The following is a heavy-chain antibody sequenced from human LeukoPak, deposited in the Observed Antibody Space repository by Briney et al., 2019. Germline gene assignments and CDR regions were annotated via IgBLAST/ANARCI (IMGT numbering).Heavy chain of an antibody. V-gene: IGHV3-33*01. CDR3: ARGYSSSSVAFDI. CDR2: IWYDGSNK. CDR1: GFTFSSYG. Sequence: GGSLRLSCAASGFTFSSYGMHWVRQAPGKGLEWVAVIWYDGSNKYYADSVKGRFTISRDNSKNTLYLQMNSLRAEDTAVYYCARGYSSSSVAFDIWGQGTMVTVSS. J-gene: IGHJ3*02. D-gene: IGHD6-6*01.